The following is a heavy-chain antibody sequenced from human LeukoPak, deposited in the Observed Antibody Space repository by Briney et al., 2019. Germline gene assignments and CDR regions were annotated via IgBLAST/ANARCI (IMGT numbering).Heavy chain of an antibody. CDR1: GFTFSSYA. J-gene: IGHJ6*02. D-gene: IGHD6-19*01. CDR3: ARDMGYSGGWYFIDYYYYGMDV. CDR2: INSDGSST. Sequence: GGSLRLSCAASGFTFSSYAMSWVRQAPGKGLVWVSRINSDGSSTSYADSVKGRFTISRDNAKNTLYLQMNSLRAEDTAVYYCARDMGYSGGWYFIDYYYYGMDVWGQGTTVTVSS. V-gene: IGHV3-74*01.